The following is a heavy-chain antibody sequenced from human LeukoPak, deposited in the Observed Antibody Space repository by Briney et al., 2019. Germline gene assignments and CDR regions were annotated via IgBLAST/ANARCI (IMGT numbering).Heavy chain of an antibody. CDR3: ARTSRGRGYYTVTSKPLDY. D-gene: IGHD3-3*01. J-gene: IGHJ4*02. Sequence: ASVKVSXKASGGTFSSYAISWVRQAPGQGLEWMGGIIPIFDTANYAQKFQGRVTITTDESTSTAYMELSSLRSEDTAVYYCARTSRGRGYYTVTSKPLDYWGQGTLVTVSS. CDR2: IIPIFDTA. CDR1: GGTFSSYA. V-gene: IGHV1-69*05.